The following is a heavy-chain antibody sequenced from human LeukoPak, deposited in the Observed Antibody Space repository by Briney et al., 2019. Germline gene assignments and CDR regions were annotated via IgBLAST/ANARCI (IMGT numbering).Heavy chain of an antibody. CDR2: IYYSGST. CDR3: ARHISCDY. V-gene: IGHV4-39*01. CDR1: GGSMSSSSYY. J-gene: IGHJ4*02. Sequence: SETLSLTCTVSGGSMSSSSYYWGWIRQPPGKGLEWIGTIYYSGSTYYNPSLKSRVTISVDTSKNQFSLKLSSVTAADTAVYYCARHISCDYWGQGTLVTVSS.